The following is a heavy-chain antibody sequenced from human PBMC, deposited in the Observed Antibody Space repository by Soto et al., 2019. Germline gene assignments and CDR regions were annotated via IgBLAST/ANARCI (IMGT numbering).Heavy chain of an antibody. V-gene: IGHV4-30-2*01. CDR1: GGSVSSGDSS. CDR3: AWASGRYRLFDD. CDR2: MYHSGTT. J-gene: IGHJ4*02. D-gene: IGHD6-25*01. Sequence: SETLSLTCAVLGGSVSSGDSSWSWIRQPPGKGLQWIGYMYHSGTTNYNPSLKSRVTISIDRSKNLFSLNLTSVTAADTAVYYCAWASGRYRLFDDGGKGTLVTVS.